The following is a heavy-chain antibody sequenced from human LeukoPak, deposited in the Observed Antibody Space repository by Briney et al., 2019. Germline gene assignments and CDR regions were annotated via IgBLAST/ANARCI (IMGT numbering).Heavy chain of an antibody. D-gene: IGHD1-26*01. J-gene: IGHJ4*02. V-gene: IGHV3-21*01. CDR2: ISTSSSYI. CDR1: GFTFSSCN. Sequence: GGSLRLSCAASGFTFSSCNMNWVRQAPGRGLEWVSSISTSSSYIYYADSVQGRFTISRDNAKNSLYLQMNSLRCEDTAVYYCARDLTSGAYTFDYWGQGNLVTVSS. CDR3: ARDLTSGAYTFDY.